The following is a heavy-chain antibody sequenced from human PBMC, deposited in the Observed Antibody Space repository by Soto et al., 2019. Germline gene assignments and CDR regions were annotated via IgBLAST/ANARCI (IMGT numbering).Heavy chain of an antibody. CDR3: ATTLLRNYYYGMDV. Sequence: GASVKVSCKVSGYTLTELSMHWVRQAPGKGLEWMGGFDPEDGETIYAQKFQGRVTMTEDTSTDTAYMELSSLRSEDTAVYYCATTLLRNYYYGMDVWGQGTTVTVSS. D-gene: IGHD1-26*01. J-gene: IGHJ6*02. CDR2: FDPEDGET. CDR1: GYTLTELS. V-gene: IGHV1-24*01.